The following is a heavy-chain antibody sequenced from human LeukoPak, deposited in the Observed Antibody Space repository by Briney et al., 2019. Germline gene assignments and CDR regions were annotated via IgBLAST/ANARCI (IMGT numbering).Heavy chain of an antibody. CDR1: LGSTTSSSSY. J-gene: IGHJ6*03. V-gene: IGHV4-39*07. CDR3: ARGLYSYGYYYYMDV. D-gene: IGHD5-18*01. CDR2: IYYSGST. Sequence: SETLSLTSTVSLGSTTSSSSYWGWIRQPPGKWLEWIGSIYYSGSTYYDPSLKSRFTISVDTSKNQFSLKLSSVTAEDTAVYYCARGLYSYGYYYYMDVWGKGTTVTVSS.